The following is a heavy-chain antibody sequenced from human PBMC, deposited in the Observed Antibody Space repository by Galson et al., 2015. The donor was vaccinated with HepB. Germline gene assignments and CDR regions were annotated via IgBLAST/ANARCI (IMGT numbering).Heavy chain of an antibody. V-gene: IGHV1-69*13. J-gene: IGHJ4*02. D-gene: IGHD3-10*01. CDR1: GGTFSSYA. CDR2: IIPIFGTA. CDR3: ARGSQRDMVRGAIDY. Sequence: SVKVSCKASGGTFSSYAISWVRQAPGQGLEWMGGIIPIFGTANYAQKFQGRVTITADESTSTAYMELSSLRSEDTAVYYCARGSQRDMVRGAIDYWGQGTLVTVSS.